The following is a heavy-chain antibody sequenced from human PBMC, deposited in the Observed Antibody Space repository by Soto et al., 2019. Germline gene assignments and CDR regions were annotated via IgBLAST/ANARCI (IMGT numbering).Heavy chain of an antibody. J-gene: IGHJ4*02. Sequence: QVQLQESGPGLVKPSGTLSLTCAVSGGSITNTDWWTWVRQPPGMGLEWVGDISLSGNANYNPSLEGRAAISLDKSRNQFSLILNSATAADTAVYYCASRGSSGPFWGQGTLVTVSS. V-gene: IGHV4-4*02. CDR1: GGSITNTDW. D-gene: IGHD3-22*01. CDR3: ASRGSSGPF. CDR2: ISLSGNA.